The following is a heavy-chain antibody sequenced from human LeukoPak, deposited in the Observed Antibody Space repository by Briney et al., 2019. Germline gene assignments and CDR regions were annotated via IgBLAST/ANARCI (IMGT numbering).Heavy chain of an antibody. J-gene: IGHJ4*02. CDR2: IYYSGST. Sequence: SQTLSLTCTVSGGSLSSGGYYWSWIRQHPGTGLEWIGYIYYSGSTYYNPSLKSRVTISVDTSKNQFSLKLSSVTAADTAVYYCARVVVDTAMVYAGFDYWGQGTLVTVSS. V-gene: IGHV4-31*03. CDR1: GGSLSSGGYY. D-gene: IGHD5-18*01. CDR3: ARVVVDTAMVYAGFDY.